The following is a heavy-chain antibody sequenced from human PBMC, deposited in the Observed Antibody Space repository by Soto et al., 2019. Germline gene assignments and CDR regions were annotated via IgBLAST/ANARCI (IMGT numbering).Heavy chain of an antibody. V-gene: IGHV3-21*01. CDR2: ISSSSSYI. Sequence: GGSLRLSCAASGFTFSSYSMNWVRQAPGKGLEWVSSISSSSSYIYYADSVKGRFTISRDNAKNSLYLQMNSLRAEDTAVYYCAREAVSGRGFGEGYYYYYMDVWGKGTTVTVSS. D-gene: IGHD3-10*01. CDR1: GFTFSSYS. CDR3: AREAVSGRGFGEGYYYYYMDV. J-gene: IGHJ6*03.